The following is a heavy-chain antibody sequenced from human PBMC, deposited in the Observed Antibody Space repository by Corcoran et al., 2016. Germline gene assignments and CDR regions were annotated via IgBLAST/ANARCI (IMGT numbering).Heavy chain of an antibody. CDR3: ARETEKDYVWGSYPDRRFDY. CDR1: GYTFNSYG. V-gene: IGHV1-18*01. Sequence: QVQLVPSGAEVKKPGASVKVSCKASGYTFNSYGIRWVRQAPGQGLEWMGWISAYNGNTNYAQKLQGRVTMTTDTSTSTDYMELRSLSYDDTAVYYWARETEKDYVWGSYPDRRFDYWGQGTLVTVSS. CDR2: ISAYNGNT. D-gene: IGHD3-16*02. J-gene: IGHJ4*02.